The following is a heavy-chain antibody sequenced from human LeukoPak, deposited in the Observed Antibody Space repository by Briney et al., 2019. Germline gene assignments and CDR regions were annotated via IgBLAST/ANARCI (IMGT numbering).Heavy chain of an antibody. V-gene: IGHV3-7*01. CDR3: ARDAFGDFSY. CDR2: IRKDGGDI. CDR1: GLSFGSYW. D-gene: IGHD3-10*01. J-gene: IGHJ4*02. Sequence: GGSLRLSCVASGLSFGSYWMDWVRQAPGKGLEWVANIRKDGGDIHYVDSVKGRFTISRDNAKNSVYLQMHSLRAEDTAMYYCARDAFGDFSYWGQGILLTVSS.